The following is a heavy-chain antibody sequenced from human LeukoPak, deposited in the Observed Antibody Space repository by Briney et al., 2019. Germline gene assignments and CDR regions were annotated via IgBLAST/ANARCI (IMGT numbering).Heavy chain of an antibody. CDR2: MNPNSGNT. V-gene: IGHV1-8*01. CDR3: ARGPTYYDFWSGYYSYYYYYMDV. CDR1: GYTFTSYD. J-gene: IGHJ6*03. D-gene: IGHD3-3*01. Sequence: RASVKVSCKASGYTFTSYDINWVRQATGQGLEWMGCMNPNSGNTGYAQKFQVRVTMTRNTSIRTAYMELSSLRSEDTAVYYCARGPTYYDFWSGYYSYYYYYMDVWGKGTTVTVSS.